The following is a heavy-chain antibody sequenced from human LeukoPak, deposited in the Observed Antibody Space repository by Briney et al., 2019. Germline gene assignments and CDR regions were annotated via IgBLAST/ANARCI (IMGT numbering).Heavy chain of an antibody. J-gene: IGHJ4*02. Sequence: GGSLRLSCAASGFTFSSHWMTWIRQAPGKGLEWVASIKKDVGEKFYVDSVKGRFTISRDNAKNSLYLHMNSLRVEDTAVYYCARAVEYYKILTGYAQYYFDYWGQGTLVTVSS. CDR2: IKKDVGEK. D-gene: IGHD3-9*01. V-gene: IGHV3-7*01. CDR1: GFTFSSHW. CDR3: ARAVEYYKILTGYAQYYFDY.